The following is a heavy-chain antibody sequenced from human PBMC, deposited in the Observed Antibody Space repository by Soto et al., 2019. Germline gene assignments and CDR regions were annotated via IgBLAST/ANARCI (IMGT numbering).Heavy chain of an antibody. CDR3: GRISSHGDYAY. V-gene: IGHV4-34*01. CDR1: GGSFSGYD. CDR2: INHSGST. Sequence: SETLSLTCAVYGGSFSGYDWTWIRQPPGTGLEWIGEINHSGSTNYNPSLKSRVTISVDTSKNQFSLTLTSVTAADTAVYYCGRISSHGDYAYWGQGTLGTVSS. J-gene: IGHJ4*02. D-gene: IGHD4-17*01.